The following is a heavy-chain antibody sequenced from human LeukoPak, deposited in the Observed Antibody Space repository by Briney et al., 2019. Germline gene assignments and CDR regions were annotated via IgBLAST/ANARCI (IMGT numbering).Heavy chain of an antibody. CDR3: TRQTERDAYNRY. V-gene: IGHV3-7*05. D-gene: IGHD5-24*01. Sequence: PGGSLRLSCAASGFTFSSFWMSWVRQAPGKGLEWVANIKQDGGVKNYVDSVKGRFTISRDNAKNSLYLQMDSLRAEDTAVYYCTRQTERDAYNRYWGQGTLVTVSS. J-gene: IGHJ4*02. CDR2: IKQDGGVK. CDR1: GFTFSSFW.